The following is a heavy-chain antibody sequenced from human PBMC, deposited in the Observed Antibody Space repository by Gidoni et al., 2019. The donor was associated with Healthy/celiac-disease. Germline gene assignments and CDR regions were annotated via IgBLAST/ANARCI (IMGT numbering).Heavy chain of an antibody. CDR3: AREKRDYGDRTDAFDI. Sequence: QVQLVQSGAAVKKPGASVQFSCKAPEYTFPSYYMHWVRQAPGQWLEWMGLIKPSGGSKSYAQKFQGRVTMTRDTSTSTVYMELSSVRSEDTAVYYCAREKRDYGDRTDAFDIWGQGTMVTVSS. CDR1: EYTFPSYY. CDR2: IKPSGGSK. J-gene: IGHJ3*02. D-gene: IGHD4-17*01. V-gene: IGHV1-46*01.